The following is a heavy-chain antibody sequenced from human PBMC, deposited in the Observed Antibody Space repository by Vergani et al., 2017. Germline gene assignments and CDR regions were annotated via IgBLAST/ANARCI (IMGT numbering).Heavy chain of an antibody. D-gene: IGHD3-3*01. CDR1: GFRVTTYY. J-gene: IGHJ4*02. CDR3: AKTSNYDFWSGYYMGLDY. CDR2: ISGSGGST. Sequence: VELLESGGGLAQPGGSLRVSCSASGFRVTTYYMSWVRQAPGKGLEWVSVISGSGGSTYYADSVKGRFTISRDNSKNTLYLQMNSLRAEDTAVYYCAKTSNYDFWSGYYMGLDYWGQGTLVTVSS. V-gene: IGHV3-23*01.